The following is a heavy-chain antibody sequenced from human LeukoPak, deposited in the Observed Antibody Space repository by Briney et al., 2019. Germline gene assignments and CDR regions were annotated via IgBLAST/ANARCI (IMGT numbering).Heavy chain of an antibody. D-gene: IGHD6-19*01. J-gene: IGHJ4*02. Sequence: ASVKVSCKVSGYTLTELSMHWVRQAPGKGLEWMGGFDPEDGETIYAQKFQDRVTMTEDTSTDTAYMELSSLRSEDTAVYYCATDPLRYSSGTEDIDYWGQGTLVTVSS. CDR3: ATDPLRYSSGTEDIDY. CDR2: FDPEDGET. V-gene: IGHV1-24*01. CDR1: GYTLTELS.